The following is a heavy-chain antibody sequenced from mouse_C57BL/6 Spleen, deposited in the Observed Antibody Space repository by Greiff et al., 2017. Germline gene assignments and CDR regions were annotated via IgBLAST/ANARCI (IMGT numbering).Heavy chain of an antibody. CDR2: INPSNGGT. CDR3: AREDDYDERVLAYAMDY. Sequence: QVQLQQPGTELVKPGASVKLSCKASGYTFTSYWMHWVKQRPGQGLEWIGNINPSNGGTNYNEKFKSKATLTVDKSSSTAYMQLSSLTSEDSAVYYCAREDDYDERVLAYAMDYWGQGTSVTVSS. V-gene: IGHV1-53*01. J-gene: IGHJ4*01. D-gene: IGHD2-4*01. CDR1: GYTFTSYW.